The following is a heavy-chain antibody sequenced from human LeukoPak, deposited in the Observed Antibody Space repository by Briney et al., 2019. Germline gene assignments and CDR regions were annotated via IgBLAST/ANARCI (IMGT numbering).Heavy chain of an antibody. Sequence: SQTLSLTCAVSGGSISSGDYSWSWIRQPPGEGLEWIGFIYNSGNTYYNPSLKSRVTLSVDTSKNQFSLKLSSVTAADTAVYYCARDMNIRPYYMDVWGKGTTVTISS. V-gene: IGHV4-30-4*07. D-gene: IGHD2/OR15-2a*01. CDR3: ARDMNIRPYYMDV. CDR1: GGSISSGDYS. CDR2: IYNSGNT. J-gene: IGHJ6*03.